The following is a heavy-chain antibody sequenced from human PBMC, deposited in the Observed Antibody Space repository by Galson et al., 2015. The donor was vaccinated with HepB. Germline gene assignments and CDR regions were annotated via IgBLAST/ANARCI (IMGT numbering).Heavy chain of an antibody. J-gene: IGHJ5*02. CDR1: GFTVSSNY. V-gene: IGHV3-53*05. D-gene: IGHD1-26*01. Sequence: SLRLSCAASGFTVSSNYMSWVRQAPGKGLEWVSVIYSGGSTYYADSVKGRFTISRDDSKNMLYLQMNSLRPDDTAVYYCARVVVLSGTHLGEEDLDAWGQGVQVTVSS. CDR2: IYSGGST. CDR3: ARVVVLSGTHLGEEDLDA.